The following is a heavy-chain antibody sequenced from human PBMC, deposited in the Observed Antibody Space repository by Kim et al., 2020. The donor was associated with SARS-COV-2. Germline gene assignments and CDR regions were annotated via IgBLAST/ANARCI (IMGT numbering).Heavy chain of an antibody. V-gene: IGHV1-18*01. Sequence: ASVKVSCKASGYTFTSYGISWVRQAPGQGLEWMGWISAYNGNTNYAQKLQGRVTMTTDTSTSTAYMELRSLRSDDTAVYYCARSRVAVAGREYFQHWGQGTLVTVSS. J-gene: IGHJ1*01. CDR3: ARSRVAVAGREYFQH. CDR2: ISAYNGNT. D-gene: IGHD6-19*01. CDR1: GYTFTSYG.